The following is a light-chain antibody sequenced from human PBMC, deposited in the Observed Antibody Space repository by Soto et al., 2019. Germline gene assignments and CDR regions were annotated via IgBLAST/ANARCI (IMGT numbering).Light chain of an antibody. J-gene: IGKJ2*01. CDR2: GAS. Sequence: EIVLTQSPGTLSVSPGERATLSCRASQSVNSLNLAWYQQKPGQAPRLLIIGASTRDTGIPDRFSGSGSGTDFTLTINRLEPEDFAVYYCQHYGTSPPMYTFGQGTKLEIK. CDR1: QSVNSLN. V-gene: IGKV3-20*01. CDR3: QHYGTSPPMYT.